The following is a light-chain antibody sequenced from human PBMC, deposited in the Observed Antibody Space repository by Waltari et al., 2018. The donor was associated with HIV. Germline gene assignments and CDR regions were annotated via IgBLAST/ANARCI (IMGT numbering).Light chain of an antibody. V-gene: IGKV3-15*01. CDR2: ATS. Sequence: ELVMTQSPASLSMSLLERATLSCRAIQSVGDKLAWYYQKPGQAPRLLIYATSTRATGIPARVSGSGSGTEFTLTIGSLQPEDFALYYCQHYDNWPPRFGQGTKVDIK. CDR1: QSVGDK. J-gene: IGKJ3*01. CDR3: QHYDNWPPR.